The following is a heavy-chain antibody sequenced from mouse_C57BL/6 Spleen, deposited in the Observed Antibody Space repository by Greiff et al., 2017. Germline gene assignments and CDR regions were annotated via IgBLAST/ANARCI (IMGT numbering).Heavy chain of an antibody. CDR3: ARGDVYDRAWFAY. D-gene: IGHD2-2*01. CDR2: IYPRDGST. J-gene: IGHJ3*01. CDR1: GYTFTSYD. Sequence: VQLQQSGPELVKPGASVKLSCKASGYTFTSYDINWVKQRPGQGLEWIGWIYPRDGSTKYNEKFKGKATLTVDTSSSTAYMELHSLTSEDSSVYFCARGDVYDRAWFAYWGQGTLVTVSA. V-gene: IGHV1-85*01.